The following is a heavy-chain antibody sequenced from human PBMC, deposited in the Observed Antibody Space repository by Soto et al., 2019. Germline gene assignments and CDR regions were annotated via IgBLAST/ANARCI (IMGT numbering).Heavy chain of an antibody. CDR1: GHSLTIYW. Sequence: PGVSLKIPCKGSGHSLTIYWIGWVPQMPGKGLEEVGIIYSGDSHKRYSPSFQGQVTISADKSISTAYLQWSSLKASDTAFYYCARLAEKTYNWFDPWGQGTLVTVSS. CDR3: ARLAEKTYNWFDP. J-gene: IGHJ5*02. CDR2: IYSGDSHK. V-gene: IGHV5-51*01.